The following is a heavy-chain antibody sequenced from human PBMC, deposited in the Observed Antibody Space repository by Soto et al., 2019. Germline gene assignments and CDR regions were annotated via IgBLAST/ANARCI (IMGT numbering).Heavy chain of an antibody. CDR1: GGTFSSYA. Sequence: QVQLVQSGAEVKKPGSSVKVSCKASGGTFSSYAISWVRQAPGQGLVWMGGIIPIFGTANYAQKFQGRVTITADESTSTAYMELSSLRSEDTAVYYCATRPNYCSGGSCYSGPFDYWGQGTLVTVSS. V-gene: IGHV1-69*01. D-gene: IGHD2-15*01. CDR2: IIPIFGTA. CDR3: ATRPNYCSGGSCYSGPFDY. J-gene: IGHJ4*02.